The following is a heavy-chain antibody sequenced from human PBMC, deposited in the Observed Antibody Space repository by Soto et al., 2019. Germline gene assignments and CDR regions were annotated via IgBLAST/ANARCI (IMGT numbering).Heavy chain of an antibody. Sequence: EVQLLESGGGLVQPGGSLRLSCAASGFTFSSYAMSWVRQAPGKGLEWVSAISGSGGSTYYADSVKGRFTISRDNSKNTLYLQMNSLRAEDTAVYYSAGGYCSGGSCYQTWFDPWGQGTLVTVSS. V-gene: IGHV3-23*01. D-gene: IGHD2-15*01. CDR1: GFTFSSYA. CDR3: AGGYCSGGSCYQTWFDP. CDR2: ISGSGGST. J-gene: IGHJ5*02.